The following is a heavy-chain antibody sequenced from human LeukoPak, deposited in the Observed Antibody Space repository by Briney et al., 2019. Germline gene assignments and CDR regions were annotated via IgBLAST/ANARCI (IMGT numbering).Heavy chain of an antibody. CDR2: ISSSGDIT. CDR3: AKDRPNYYESNGHYYRRDGDY. V-gene: IGHV3-23*01. J-gene: IGHJ4*02. Sequence: GGSLRLSCASSGFTFNNYAMTWVRQAPGKGLEWVSSISSSGDITFYADSVKGRFTISRDNSNYALYLQMNSLRAEDAAVYYCAKDRPNYYESNGHYYRRDGDYWGQGTLVTVS. D-gene: IGHD3-22*01. CDR1: GFTFNNYA.